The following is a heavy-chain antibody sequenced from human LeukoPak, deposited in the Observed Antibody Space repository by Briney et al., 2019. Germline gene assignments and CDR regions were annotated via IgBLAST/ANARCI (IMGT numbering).Heavy chain of an antibody. CDR2: IIPIFGTA. V-gene: IGHV1-69*13. CDR3: ASCYYYYYYMDV. Sequence: SVKVSCKASGGTFSSYAISWVRQAPGQGLEWMGGIIPIFGTANYAQKSQGRVTITADESTSTAYMELSSLRSEDTAVYYCASCYYYYYYMDVWGKGTTVTVSS. CDR1: GGTFSSYA. J-gene: IGHJ6*03.